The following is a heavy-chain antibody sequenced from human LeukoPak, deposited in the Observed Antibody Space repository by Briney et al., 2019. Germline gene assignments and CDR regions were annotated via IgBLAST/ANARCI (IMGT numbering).Heavy chain of an antibody. CDR3: ARDGITMRILEY. J-gene: IGHJ4*02. V-gene: IGHV3-30*02. CDR1: GFTFSSYG. D-gene: IGHD3-10*01. CDR2: IRYDGSNK. Sequence: GGSLRLSCAASGFTFSSYGMHWVRQAPGKGLEWVAFIRYDGSNKYYADSMKGRFTISRDNAENSLYLQMDSLRAEDTAVYYCARDGITMRILEYWGQGTLVTVSS.